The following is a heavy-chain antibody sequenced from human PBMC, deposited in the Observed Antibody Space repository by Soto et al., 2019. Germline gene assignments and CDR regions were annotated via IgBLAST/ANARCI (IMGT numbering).Heavy chain of an antibody. J-gene: IGHJ4*02. CDR3: AKTRKTDAGGEDLDY. CDR1: GYTFTSYA. D-gene: IGHD1-1*01. CDR2: INAGNGNT. V-gene: IGHV1-3*01. Sequence: ASVKVSCKASGYTFTSYAMHWVRQAPGQRHEWMGWINAGNGNTKYSQKFQGRVTITRDTSASTAYMELSSLRSEDTAVYYCAKTRKTDAGGEDLDYWGQGISVTVSS.